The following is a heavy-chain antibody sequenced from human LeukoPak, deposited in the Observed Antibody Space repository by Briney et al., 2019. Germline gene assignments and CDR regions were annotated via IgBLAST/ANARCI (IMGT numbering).Heavy chain of an antibody. CDR2: LYSVGGT. CDR1: GFNVSSNY. Sequence: PGGSLRLSCAASGFNVSSNYMSWVRQAPGKGLEWVSVLYSVGGTYYADSVQGRFTISRHNPRNTLYLQLNSLRPEDTAVYYCARGAYGGPFDCWGQGTLSPSPQ. D-gene: IGHD4/OR15-4a*01. CDR3: ARGAYGGPFDC. J-gene: IGHJ4*02. V-gene: IGHV3-53*04.